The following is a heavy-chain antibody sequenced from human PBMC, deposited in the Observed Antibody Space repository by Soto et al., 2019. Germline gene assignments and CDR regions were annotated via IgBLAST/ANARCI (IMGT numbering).Heavy chain of an antibody. CDR1: GGSIISYY. CDR3: ARGRRPFFDY. J-gene: IGHJ4*02. Sequence: PSETLSLTCTVSGGSIISYYCIWIRQPPGKGLEWIGYIYYSGSTNYNPSLKSRVTISVDTSKNQFSLKLSSVTAADTAVYYCARGRRPFFDYWGQGTLVTVSS. CDR2: IYYSGST. V-gene: IGHV4-59*01.